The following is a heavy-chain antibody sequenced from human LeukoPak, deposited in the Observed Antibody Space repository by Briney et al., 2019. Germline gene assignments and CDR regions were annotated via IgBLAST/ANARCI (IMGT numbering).Heavy chain of an antibody. V-gene: IGHV3-74*01. J-gene: IGHJ6*03. CDR2: INSDGSST. CDR3: ARDPAYYYYMDV. CDR1: GFTFSSYW. Sequence: GGSLRLSCAASGFTFSSYWMHWVRQAPGKGLVWVSRINSDGSSTSYADSVKGRFTISRDNAKNTLYLQMNSLRAEDTALYYCARDPAYYYYMDVWGKGTTVTVSS.